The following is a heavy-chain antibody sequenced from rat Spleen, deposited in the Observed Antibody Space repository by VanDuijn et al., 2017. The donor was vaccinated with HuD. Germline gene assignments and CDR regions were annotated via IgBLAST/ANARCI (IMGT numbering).Heavy chain of an antibody. Sequence: EVQLVESGGGLVQPGRSLKLSCVASGFTFNNYWMTWFRQAPTKGLEWVASINYDGSSTYYRDSVKGRFSISRDNAKSSLYLQMDSLRSEDTATYYCARQVVYYFDYWGQGVMVTVSS. J-gene: IGHJ2*01. CDR1: GFTFNNYW. D-gene: IGHD1-1*01. V-gene: IGHV5-29*01. CDR3: ARQVVYYFDY. CDR2: INYDGSST.